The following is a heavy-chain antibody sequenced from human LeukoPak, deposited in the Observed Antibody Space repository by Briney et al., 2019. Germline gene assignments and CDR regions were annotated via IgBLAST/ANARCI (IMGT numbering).Heavy chain of an antibody. Sequence: ASVKVSCKTSGYTFSSFDISWVRQAPGQGLEWVGWLSPNSNDTAYAQKFQGRVTISRDTSISTSYMELNSLRSEDTAVYYCARVVVLRGLNFYYYYMDVWGKGTTVTVSS. CDR1: GYTFSSFD. CDR2: LSPNSNDT. J-gene: IGHJ6*03. D-gene: IGHD3-22*01. CDR3: ARVVVLRGLNFYYYYMDV. V-gene: IGHV1-8*03.